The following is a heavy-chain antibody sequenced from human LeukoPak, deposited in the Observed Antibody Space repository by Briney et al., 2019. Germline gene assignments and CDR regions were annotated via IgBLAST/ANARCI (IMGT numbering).Heavy chain of an antibody. D-gene: IGHD6-19*01. CDR3: ASVCGGQWLVLNY. J-gene: IGHJ4*02. Sequence: GGSLRLSCAASGFTFSSYGMHWVRQAPGKGLEWVAVIWYDGSNKYYADSVKGRFTISRDNSKNTLYLQMNSLRAEDTAVYYCASVCGGQWLVLNYWGQGTLVTVSS. CDR1: GFTFSSYG. CDR2: IWYDGSNK. V-gene: IGHV3-33*01.